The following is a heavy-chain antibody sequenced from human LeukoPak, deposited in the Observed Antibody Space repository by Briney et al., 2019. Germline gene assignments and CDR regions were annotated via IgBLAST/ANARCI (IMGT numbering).Heavy chain of an antibody. D-gene: IGHD3-22*01. CDR3: AKDLDSSGYYLGENFDY. V-gene: IGHV3-23*01. CDR2: ISAGGGRT. Sequence: GGSLRLSCAASGFTFSSYAMNWVRQAPGKGLEWVAIISAGGGRTYYADSVKGRFTISRDNSKNTLYLQMNSLRAEDKALYYCAKDLDSSGYYLGENFDYWGEGTLVTVSS. J-gene: IGHJ4*02. CDR1: GFTFSSYA.